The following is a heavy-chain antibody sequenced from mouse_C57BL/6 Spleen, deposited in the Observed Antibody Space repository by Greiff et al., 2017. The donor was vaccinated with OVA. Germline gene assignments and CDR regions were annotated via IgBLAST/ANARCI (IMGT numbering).Heavy chain of an antibody. J-gene: IGHJ2*01. CDR3: ARGPYGNYPLDY. V-gene: IGHV5-17*01. Sequence: EVQVVASWGGLVKPGGSLKLSCAASGFTFSDYGMHWVRQAPEKGLEWVAYISSGSSTIYYADTVKGRFTISRDNAKNTLFLQMTSLRSEDTAMYYCARGPYGNYPLDYWGQGTTLTVSS. CDR1: GFTFSDYG. CDR2: ISSGSSTI. D-gene: IGHD2-1*01.